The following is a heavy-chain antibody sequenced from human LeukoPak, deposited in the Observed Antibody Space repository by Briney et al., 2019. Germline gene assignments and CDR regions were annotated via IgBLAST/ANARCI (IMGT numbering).Heavy chain of an antibody. CDR3: ARGSGYSSSWYGTSYYYYYMDV. V-gene: IGHV4-59*12. J-gene: IGHJ6*03. CDR2: IYHSGTTYSGST. CDR1: GASMSNYY. Sequence: SETLSLTCNVSGASMSNYYWVWIRQPPGKGLECIGSIYHSGTTYSGSTNYNPSLKSRVTISVDTSKNQFSLKLSSVTAADTAVYYCARGSGYSSSWYGTSYYYYYMDVWGKGTTVTVSS. D-gene: IGHD6-13*01.